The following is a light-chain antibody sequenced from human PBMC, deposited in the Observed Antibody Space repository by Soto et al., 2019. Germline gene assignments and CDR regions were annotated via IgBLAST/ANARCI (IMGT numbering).Light chain of an antibody. J-gene: IGKJ4*01. V-gene: IGKV1-39*01. CDR1: LRISTY. Sequence: DIQVIQSPSSLSASVGDRVTITCRASLRISTYLNWYQHKPGKAPKLLIYGASSLQSGVPSRFSGSGSGTDFTLTISSLHPEESATYYCQQSHSTPLTFGGGTNLEI. CDR3: QQSHSTPLT. CDR2: GAS.